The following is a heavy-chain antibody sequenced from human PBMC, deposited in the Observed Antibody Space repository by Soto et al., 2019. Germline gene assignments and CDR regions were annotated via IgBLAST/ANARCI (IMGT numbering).Heavy chain of an antibody. CDR3: AKDGKKVSVAPLTRGI. CDR2: ISYDGSNK. CDR1: GFTFSSYG. D-gene: IGHD6-19*01. J-gene: IGHJ3*02. V-gene: IGHV3-30*18. Sequence: PGGSLRLSCAASGFTFSSYGMHWVRQAPGKGLEWVAVISYDGSNKYYADSVKGRFTISRDNSKNKLYLQMNSLRAEDTAVYYCAKDGKKVSVAPLTRGIWGQGKMVTVSS.